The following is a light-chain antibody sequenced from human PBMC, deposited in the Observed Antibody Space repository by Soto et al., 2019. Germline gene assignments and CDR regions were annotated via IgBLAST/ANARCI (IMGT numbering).Light chain of an antibody. Sequence: EIVLTQSPGTLSLSPGDRANLSCRASQSVSSSSLAWYQQKPGQAPRLLIYGASIRATGIPDRFSGSGSGTDFTLSISRLEREDFAVYYCQQYGSSPRTFGQGTKVEIK. CDR3: QQYGSSPRT. CDR2: GAS. CDR1: QSVSSSS. J-gene: IGKJ1*01. V-gene: IGKV3-20*01.